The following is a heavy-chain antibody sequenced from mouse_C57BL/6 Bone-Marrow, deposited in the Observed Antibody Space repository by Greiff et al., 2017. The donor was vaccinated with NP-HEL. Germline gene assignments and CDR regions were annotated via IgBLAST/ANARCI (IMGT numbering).Heavy chain of an antibody. CDR1: GYAFSSSW. CDR2: IYPGDGDT. CDR3: ARWHYYGSSYEDYFDY. D-gene: IGHD1-1*01. Sequence: QVQLQQSGPELVKPGASVKISCKASGYAFSSSWMNWVKQRPGKGLEWIGRIYPGDGDTNYNGKFKGKATLTADKSSSTAYMQLSSLTSEDSAVYFCARWHYYGSSYEDYFDYWGQGTTLTVSS. V-gene: IGHV1-82*01. J-gene: IGHJ2*01.